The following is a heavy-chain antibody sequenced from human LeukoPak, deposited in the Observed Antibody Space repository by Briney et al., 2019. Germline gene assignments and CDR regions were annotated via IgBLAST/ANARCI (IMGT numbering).Heavy chain of an antibody. CDR1: GYSFTSYG. Sequence: GESLQISCKGSGYSFTSYGITWVRPAPGQGLEWMGWISAYNGNTNYAQKLQGRVTMTTDTSTSTAYMELRSLRSDGTAVYYCASTTNIAVARGAFDIWGQGTTVTVSS. J-gene: IGHJ3*02. CDR3: ASTTNIAVARGAFDI. D-gene: IGHD6-19*01. CDR2: ISAYNGNT. V-gene: IGHV1-18*01.